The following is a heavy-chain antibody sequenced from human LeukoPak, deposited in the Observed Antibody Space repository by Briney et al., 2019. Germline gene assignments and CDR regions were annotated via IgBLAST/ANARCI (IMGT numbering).Heavy chain of an antibody. CDR2: IYYSGIT. CDR1: GGSISTSSYF. J-gene: IGHJ6*02. CDR3: ARTFSMDYYYGMDV. Sequence: SETLSLTCTVSGGSISTSSYFWGWIRQPPGKGLEWIGSIYYSGITFYNPSLKSRLTISVDTSKNQFSLKLSSVTAADTAVYYCARTFSMDYYYGMDVWGQGTTVTVSS. D-gene: IGHD2-8*01. V-gene: IGHV4-39*01.